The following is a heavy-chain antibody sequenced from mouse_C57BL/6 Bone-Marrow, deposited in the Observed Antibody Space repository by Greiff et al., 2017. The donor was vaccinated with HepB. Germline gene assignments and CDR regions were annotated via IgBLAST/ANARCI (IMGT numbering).Heavy chain of an antibody. Sequence: DVHLVQSGGGLVQPGGSMKLSCAASGFTFSDAWMDWVRQSPEQGLEWVAEIRNKANNHATYYAESVKGRFTISRDDSKSSVYLQMNSLRAEDTGIYCCTTDYDYDGLPYWGQGTLVTVSA. V-gene: IGHV6-6*01. CDR3: TTDYDYDGLPY. D-gene: IGHD2-4*01. J-gene: IGHJ3*01. CDR2: IRNKANNHAT. CDR1: GFTFSDAW.